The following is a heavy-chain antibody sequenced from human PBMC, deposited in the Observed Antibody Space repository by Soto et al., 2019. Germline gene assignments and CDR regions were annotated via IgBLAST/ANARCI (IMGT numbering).Heavy chain of an antibody. J-gene: IGHJ4*02. V-gene: IGHV4-30-2*01. CDR2: INHSGST. Sequence: PSETLSLTCAVSGGSISSGGYSWSWIRQPPGKGLEWIGHINHSGSTYYNPSLKSRVTISVDRSKNQFSLKLSSVTAADTAVYYCARAPDYYGSGSQFDYWGQGTLVTVSS. D-gene: IGHD3-10*01. CDR3: ARAPDYYGSGSQFDY. CDR1: GGSISSGGYS.